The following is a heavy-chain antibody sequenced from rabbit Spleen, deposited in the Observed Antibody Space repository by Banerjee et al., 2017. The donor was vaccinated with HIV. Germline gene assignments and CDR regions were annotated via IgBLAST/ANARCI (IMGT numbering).Heavy chain of an antibody. CDR3: ARDTGTSFSSYGMDL. J-gene: IGHJ6*01. V-gene: IGHV1S40*01. Sequence: QSLEESGGDLVQPGASLTLTCTSSGFDFSSSYYMNWVRQAPGKGLEFIASIYTVDGDTYYASWAKGRFTISKTSSTTVTLQMTSLTAADTATYFCARDTGTSFSSYGMDLWGQGTLVTVS. CDR1: GFDFSSSYY. D-gene: IGHD8-1*01. CDR2: IYTVDGDT.